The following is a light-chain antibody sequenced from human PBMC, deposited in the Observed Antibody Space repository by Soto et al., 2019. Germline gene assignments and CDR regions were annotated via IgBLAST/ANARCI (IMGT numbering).Light chain of an antibody. CDR3: YSYAGRNIWV. Sequence: QSALAQPPSASGSPGPSVPNPCTGSGSDNGDYNFVSWYQQHPGKAPKLMIFGVTERPSGVPDRFSGSKSGNTASLTVSGLQADDEAVYYCYSYAGRNIWVFGGGTKLTVL. CDR1: GSDNGDYNF. V-gene: IGLV2-8*01. J-gene: IGLJ3*02. CDR2: GVT.